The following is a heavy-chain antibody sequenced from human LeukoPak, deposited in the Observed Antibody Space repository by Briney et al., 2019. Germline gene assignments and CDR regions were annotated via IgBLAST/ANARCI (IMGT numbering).Heavy chain of an antibody. V-gene: IGHV4-31*03. J-gene: IGHJ4*02. D-gene: IGHD5-24*01. CDR3: ARGDGYGKHDY. CDR2: IYYSGIP. Sequence: SETLSLTCTVSGGPLSSGAYYWNWIRQHPGKGLEWIGYIYYSGIPYYNPSLKSRLTISVDTSKNQFSLKLSSVTAADTAVYYCARGDGYGKHDYWGQGTLVTVSS. CDR1: GGPLSSGAYY.